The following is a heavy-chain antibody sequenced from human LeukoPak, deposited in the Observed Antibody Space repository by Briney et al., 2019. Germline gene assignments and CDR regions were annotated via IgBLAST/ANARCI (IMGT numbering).Heavy chain of an antibody. V-gene: IGHV4-4*07. CDR1: GGSISSYY. CDR2: IYTSGST. D-gene: IGHD6-13*01. J-gene: IGHJ4*02. CDR3: ARVLAAAAPGPYYFDH. Sequence: PSETLSLTCTVSGGSISSYYWSWIRQPAGKGLEWIGRIYTSGSTNYNPSLKSRVTISVDKSKNQFSLKLSSVTAADTAVYYCARVLAAAAPGPYYFDHWGQGTLVTVSS.